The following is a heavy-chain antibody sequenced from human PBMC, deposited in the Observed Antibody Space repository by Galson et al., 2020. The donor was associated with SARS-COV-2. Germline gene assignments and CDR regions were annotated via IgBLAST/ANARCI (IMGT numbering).Heavy chain of an antibody. CDR2: ISAGSSYI. Sequence: GGSLRLSCAASGFPFSSYSMNWVRQAPGKGLEWVSSISAGSSYIYYADSVKGRFTISRDNAKNSLYLQMNSLRADDTAVYYCARVRGMATKLTTYYYYGLAVWGPGTTVTVPS. V-gene: IGHV3-21*01. J-gene: IGHJ6*02. CDR3: ARVRGMATKLTTYYYYGLAV. D-gene: IGHD3-22*01. CDR1: GFPFSSYS.